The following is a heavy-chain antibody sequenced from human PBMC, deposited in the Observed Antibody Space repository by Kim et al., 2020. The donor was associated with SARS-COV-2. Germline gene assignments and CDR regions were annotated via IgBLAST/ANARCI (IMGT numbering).Heavy chain of an antibody. J-gene: IGHJ4*02. CDR2: ISWNSGSI. CDR1: GFTFDDYA. V-gene: IGHV3-9*01. Sequence: GGSLRLSCAASGFTFDDYAMHWVRQAPGKGLEWVSGISWNSGSIGYADSVKGRFTISRDNAKNSLYLQMNSLRAEDTALYYCAKDMGWGSGWGLNYFDYWGQGTLVTVSS. D-gene: IGHD3-16*01. CDR3: AKDMGWGSGWGLNYFDY.